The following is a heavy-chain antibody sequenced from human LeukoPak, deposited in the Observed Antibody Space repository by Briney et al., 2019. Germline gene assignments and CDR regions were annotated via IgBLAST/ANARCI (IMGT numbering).Heavy chain of an antibody. D-gene: IGHD1-14*01. J-gene: IGHJ4*02. V-gene: IGHV3-11*01. CDR1: GFTFTDYY. Sequence: GGSLRLSCAASGFTFTDYYMSWIRQAPGKGPGRVSYISSSGSTIYYADSVKGRFTISRDNAKNSLYLQMNSLRAEDTAVYYCARDFLYKGTKIFDYWGQGTLVTVSS. CDR3: ARDFLYKGTKIFDY. CDR2: ISSSGSTI.